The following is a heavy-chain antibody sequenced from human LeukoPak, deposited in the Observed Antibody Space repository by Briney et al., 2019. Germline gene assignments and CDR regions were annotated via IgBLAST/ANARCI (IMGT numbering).Heavy chain of an antibody. D-gene: IGHD3-22*01. V-gene: IGHV1-2*02. CDR1: GYTFTGYY. CDR2: INPNSGGT. Sequence: ASVKVSCKASGYTFTGYYMNWVRQAPGQGLEWMGWINPNSGGTNYAQKFQGRVTMTRDTSISTAYMELSRLRSDDTAVYYCARTPLYSDSSGYYYMTSYYFDYWGQGTLVTVSS. CDR3: ARTPLYSDSSGYYYMTSYYFDY. J-gene: IGHJ4*02.